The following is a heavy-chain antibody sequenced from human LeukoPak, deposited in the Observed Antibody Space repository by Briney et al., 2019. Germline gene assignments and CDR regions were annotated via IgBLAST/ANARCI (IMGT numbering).Heavy chain of an antibody. D-gene: IGHD1-26*01. CDR1: GFTFSSSA. CDR2: ITESGDGT. Sequence: GGSLRLSCAASGFTFSSSAMSWVRQAPRKGLEWVSSITESGDGTYYADSVMGRFTISRDDSKNTLYLQMNSLRAEDTAVYYCAKDSPVATWWGQGTLVTVSS. CDR3: AKDSPVATW. J-gene: IGHJ4*02. V-gene: IGHV3-23*01.